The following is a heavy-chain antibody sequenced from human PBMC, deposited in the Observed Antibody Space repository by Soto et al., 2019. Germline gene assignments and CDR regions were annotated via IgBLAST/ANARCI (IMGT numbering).Heavy chain of an antibody. V-gene: IGHV3-30-3*01. CDR2: ISYDGSNK. J-gene: IGHJ5*02. CDR3: ARAENYDFWLGPDP. D-gene: IGHD3-3*01. Sequence: GGSLRLSCAASGFTFSSYAMHWVRQAPGKGLEWVAVISYDGSNKYYADSVKGRFTISRDNSKNTLYLQMNSLRAEDTAVYYCARAENYDFWLGPDPWGQGTLVTVSS. CDR1: GFTFSSYA.